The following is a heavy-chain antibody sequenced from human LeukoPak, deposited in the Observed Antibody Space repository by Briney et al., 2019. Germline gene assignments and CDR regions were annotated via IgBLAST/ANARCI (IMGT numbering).Heavy chain of an antibody. CDR2: ISGSGGST. V-gene: IGHV3-23*01. CDR3: AKVSAYYYDSDAFDI. J-gene: IGHJ3*02. D-gene: IGHD3-22*01. CDR1: GFTFSSYG. Sequence: PGGSLRLSCAASGFTFSSYGMSWVRQAPGKGLEWVSAISGSGGSTYYADSVKGRFTISRDNSKNTLYLHMNSLRAEDTAIYYCAKVSAYYYDSDAFDIWGQGTMVTVS.